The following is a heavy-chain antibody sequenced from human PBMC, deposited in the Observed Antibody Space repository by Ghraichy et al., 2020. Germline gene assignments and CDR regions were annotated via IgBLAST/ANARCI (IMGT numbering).Heavy chain of an antibody. V-gene: IGHV3-21*01. CDR3: ASLTNYDFWSGVYYGMDV. Sequence: GGSLRLSCAASGFTFSSYSMNWVRQAPGKGLEWVSSISSSSSYIYYADSVKGRFTISRDNAKNSLYLQMNSLRAEDTAVYYCASLTNYDFWSGVYYGMDVWGQGTTVTVSS. CDR2: ISSSSSYI. D-gene: IGHD3-3*01. CDR1: GFTFSSYS. J-gene: IGHJ6*02.